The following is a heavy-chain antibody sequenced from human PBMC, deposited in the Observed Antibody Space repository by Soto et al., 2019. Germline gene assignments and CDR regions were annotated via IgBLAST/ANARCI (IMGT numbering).Heavy chain of an antibody. CDR2: IYYSGNT. J-gene: IGHJ4*02. D-gene: IGHD2-15*01. CDR1: GGSISSSSYY. Sequence: QLQLQESGPGLVKPSETLSLTCTVSGGSISSSSYYWGWIRQPPGKGLEWIGSIYYSGNTYYNPSLKSRVTISVDTSKNQFSLKLSSVTAADTAVYYCASRRTYCSGGSCYSQVDYWGQGTLVTVSS. V-gene: IGHV4-39*01. CDR3: ASRRTYCSGGSCYSQVDY.